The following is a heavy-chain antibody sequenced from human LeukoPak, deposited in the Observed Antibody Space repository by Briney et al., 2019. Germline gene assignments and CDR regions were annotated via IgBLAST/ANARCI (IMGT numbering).Heavy chain of an antibody. CDR3: ARSSYYYGADAFNI. D-gene: IGHD3-10*01. Sequence: SETLSLTCTVSGGSISSGSYYWSWIRQPPGKGLDWIGYIYYSGSTNYNPSLRSRVTISLDTSKNQFSLKLSSVTAADTAVYYCARSSYYYGADAFNIWGQGTMVTVSS. J-gene: IGHJ3*02. CDR2: IYYSGST. CDR1: GGSISSGSYY. V-gene: IGHV4-61*01.